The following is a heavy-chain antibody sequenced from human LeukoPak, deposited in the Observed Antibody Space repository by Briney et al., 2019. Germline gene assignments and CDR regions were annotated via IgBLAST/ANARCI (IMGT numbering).Heavy chain of an antibody. J-gene: IGHJ4*02. Sequence: GRSLRLSCAASGFTFSSYGMHWVRQAPGKGLEWVAVISYDGSNKYYADSVKGRFTISRDNSKNSLYLQMNSLRAEDTAVYYCARDGPDYLSWGQGTLVTVSS. D-gene: IGHD3-3*01. CDR3: ARDGPDYLS. V-gene: IGHV3-30*03. CDR1: GFTFSSYG. CDR2: ISYDGSNK.